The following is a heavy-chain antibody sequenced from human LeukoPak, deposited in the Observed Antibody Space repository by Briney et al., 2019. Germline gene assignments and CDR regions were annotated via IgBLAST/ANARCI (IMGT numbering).Heavy chain of an antibody. CDR3: SSGGSWDAFDI. CDR1: GGSISSSTYY. J-gene: IGHJ3*02. CDR2: IYYSGST. Sequence: SETLSLTCTVSGGSISSSTYYWGWIRQPPGKGLERIGSIYYSGSTYYKPSLKSRVTISVDMSKNQFSLKLSSVTAADTAVYYCSSGGSWDAFDIWGQGTMVTVSS. V-gene: IGHV4-39*01. D-gene: IGHD1-26*01.